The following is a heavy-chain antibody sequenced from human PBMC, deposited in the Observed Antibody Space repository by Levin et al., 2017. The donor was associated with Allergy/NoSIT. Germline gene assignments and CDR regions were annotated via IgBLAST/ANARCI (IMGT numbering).Heavy chain of an antibody. D-gene: IGHD6-6*01. CDR3: ARALSSSEAFDI. CDR1: GFSLSTSGMR. J-gene: IGHJ3*02. CDR2: IDWDDDK. V-gene: IGHV2-70*04. Sequence: VSGPTLVKPTQTLTLTCTFSGFSLSTSGMRVSWIRQPPGKALEWLARIDWDDDKFYSTSLKTRLTISKDTSKNQVVLTMTNMDPVDTATYYCARALSSSEAFDIWGQGTMVTVSS.